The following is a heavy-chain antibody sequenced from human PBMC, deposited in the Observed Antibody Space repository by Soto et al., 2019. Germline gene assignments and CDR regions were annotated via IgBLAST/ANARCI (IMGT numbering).Heavy chain of an antibody. CDR1: GYTFTSYG. D-gene: IGHD2-15*01. J-gene: IGHJ6*02. CDR2: ISAYNGNT. V-gene: IGHV1-18*04. CDR3: ARFRRPVVGYYYYGMDV. Sequence: QVQLVQSGAEVKKPGASVKVSCKASGYTFTSYGISWVRQAPGQGLEWMGWISAYNGNTNYAQKFQGRVTITADESTSTAYMELSSLRSEDTAVYYCARFRRPVVGYYYYGMDVWGQGTTVTVSS.